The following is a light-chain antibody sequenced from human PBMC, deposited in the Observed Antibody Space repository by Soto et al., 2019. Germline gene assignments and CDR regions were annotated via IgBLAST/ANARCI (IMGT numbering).Light chain of an antibody. V-gene: IGKV3-20*01. CDR2: DSS. Sequence: EIVLTQSPGTLSLYPGETATLSCRASQSLSGNYLAWYHHKPGQAPRLLIYDSSRRATGIPDRFSGSGSGTDYTLTISRLEPEDVAIYYCQQYSGSITFGQGTRLEIE. J-gene: IGKJ5*01. CDR3: QQYSGSIT. CDR1: QSLSGNY.